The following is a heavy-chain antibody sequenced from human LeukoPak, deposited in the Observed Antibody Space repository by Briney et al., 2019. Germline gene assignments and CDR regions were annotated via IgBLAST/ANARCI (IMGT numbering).Heavy chain of an antibody. CDR1: GFNFDRYT. V-gene: IGHV3-43*01. Sequence: GGSLRLSCATSGFNFDRYTIHWVRQAPGKGLEWVSLAGWAGGTTFYSDSVRGRFTISRDSGRKSVYLQMNSLRAEDTALYYCAKAGGLYYDSSGSYYWGQGTLVTVSS. CDR2: AGWAGGTT. D-gene: IGHD3-22*01. J-gene: IGHJ4*02. CDR3: AKAGGLYYDSSGSYY.